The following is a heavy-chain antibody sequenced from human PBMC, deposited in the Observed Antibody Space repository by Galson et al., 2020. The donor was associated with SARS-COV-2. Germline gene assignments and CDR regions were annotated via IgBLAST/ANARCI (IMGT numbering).Heavy chain of an antibody. CDR1: GYTFTSYY. D-gene: IGHD2-2*02. Sequence: GESLKISCKASGYTFTSYYMHWVRQAPGQGLEWMGIINPSGGSTSYAQKFQGRVTMTRDTSTSTVYMELSSLRSEDTAVYYCARAKVGHQLLYYYYYYGMDVWGQGTTVTVSS. V-gene: IGHV1-46*03. J-gene: IGHJ6*02. CDR3: ARAKVGHQLLYYYYYYGMDV. CDR2: INPSGGST.